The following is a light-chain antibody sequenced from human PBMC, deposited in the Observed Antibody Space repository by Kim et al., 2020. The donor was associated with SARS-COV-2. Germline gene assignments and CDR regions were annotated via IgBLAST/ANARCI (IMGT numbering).Light chain of an antibody. CDR2: DVS. Sequence: GQSITISCTGTSSEVGGYNYVSWYQQHPGKAPKLMIYDVSNRPSGVSNRFSGSKSGNTASLTISGLQAEDEADYYCSSYTSSNTYVFGPGTKVTV. V-gene: IGLV2-14*03. CDR3: SSYTSSNTYV. CDR1: SSEVGGYNY. J-gene: IGLJ1*01.